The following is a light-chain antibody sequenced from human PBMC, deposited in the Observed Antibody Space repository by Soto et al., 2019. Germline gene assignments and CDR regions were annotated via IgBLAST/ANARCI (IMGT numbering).Light chain of an antibody. V-gene: IGLV2-14*03. CDR1: SSDVGGYNY. CDR3: SSYTSSSTRV. J-gene: IGLJ1*01. Sequence: QSVLTQPASVSGSPGQSITISCTGTSSDVGGYNYVSWYQHHPGKAPKLLIYDVSNGPSGVSNRFFGSKSGNTASLTISGLQPEDEADYYCSSYTSSSTRVFGTGTKATV. CDR2: DVS.